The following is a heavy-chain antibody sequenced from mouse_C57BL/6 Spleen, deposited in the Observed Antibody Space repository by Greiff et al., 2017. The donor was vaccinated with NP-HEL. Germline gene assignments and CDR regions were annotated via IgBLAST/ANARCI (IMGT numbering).Heavy chain of an antibody. J-gene: IGHJ2*01. CDR1: GYTFTSYG. V-gene: IGHV1-81*01. CDR2: IYPRSGNT. CDR3: ARYSNYLYFDY. D-gene: IGHD2-5*01. Sequence: QVQLQHSGAELARPGASVKLSCKASGYTFTSYGISWVKQRTGQGLEWIGEIYPRSGNTYYNEKFKGKATLTADKSSSTAYMELRSQTSEDSAVYFCARYSNYLYFDYWGQGTTLTVSS.